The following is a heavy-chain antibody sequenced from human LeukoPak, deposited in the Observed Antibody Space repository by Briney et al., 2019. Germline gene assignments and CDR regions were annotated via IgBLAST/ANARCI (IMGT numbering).Heavy chain of an antibody. CDR1: GFTVSNNY. D-gene: IGHD2/OR15-2a*01. V-gene: IGHV3-53*01. J-gene: IGHJ4*02. CDR2: IFSGGGT. Sequence: PGGSLRLSCAASGFTVSNNYMTWVRQTSGKGLEWVSVIFSGGGTYYADSVKGRFTISRDNSKNTLSLQMDSLRAEDTAVYYCARGGGRSFYYFDYWGQGTLVTVSS. CDR3: ARGGGRSFYYFDY.